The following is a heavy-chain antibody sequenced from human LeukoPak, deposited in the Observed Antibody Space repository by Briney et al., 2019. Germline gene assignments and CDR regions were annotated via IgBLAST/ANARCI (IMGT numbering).Heavy chain of an antibody. J-gene: IGHJ3*02. CDR2: IRYDGSNK. CDR3: ARRYSSSWYAFDI. CDR1: GFTFSSYG. Sequence: PGGSLRLSCAASGFTFSSYGMHWVRQAPGKGLEWVAFIRYDGSNKYYAGSVKGRFTISRDNPKNTLYLQMNSLRAEDTAVYYCARRYSSSWYAFDIWGQGTMVTVSS. V-gene: IGHV3-30*02. D-gene: IGHD6-13*01.